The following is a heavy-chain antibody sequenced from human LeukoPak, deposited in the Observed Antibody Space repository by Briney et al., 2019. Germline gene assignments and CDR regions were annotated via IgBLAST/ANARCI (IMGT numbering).Heavy chain of an antibody. CDR3: ARVGPQDYYYMDV. J-gene: IGHJ6*03. CDR2: ISGSGGST. Sequence: GGSLRLSCAASVFTFSSYAMSWVRQAPGKGLEWVSAISGSGGSTYYADSVKGRFTISRDNSKNTLYLQMNSLRAEDTAVYYCARVGPQDYYYMDVWGKGTTVTVSS. V-gene: IGHV3-23*01. CDR1: VFTFSSYA. D-gene: IGHD2-15*01.